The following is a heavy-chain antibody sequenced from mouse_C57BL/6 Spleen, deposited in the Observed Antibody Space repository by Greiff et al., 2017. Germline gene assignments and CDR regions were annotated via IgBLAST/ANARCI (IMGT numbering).Heavy chain of an antibody. CDR3: ARVGTMVTKEAWFAY. D-gene: IGHD2-2*01. J-gene: IGHJ3*01. Sequence: QVQLQQPGAELVMPGASVKLSCKASGYTFTSYWMHWVKQRPGQGLEWIGEIDPSDSYTNYNQKFKGKSTLTVDKSSSTAYMQLSSLTSEDSAVYYCARVGTMVTKEAWFAYWGQGTLVTVSA. V-gene: IGHV1-69*01. CDR1: GYTFTSYW. CDR2: IDPSDSYT.